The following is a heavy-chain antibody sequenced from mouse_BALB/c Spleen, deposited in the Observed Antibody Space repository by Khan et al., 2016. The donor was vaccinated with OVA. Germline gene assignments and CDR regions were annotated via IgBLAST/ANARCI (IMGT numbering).Heavy chain of an antibody. CDR2: IWNDGRT. Sequence: VQLQESGPGLVQPSQSLSITCTVSGFSLSTYGIHWVRQSPGKGLEWLGVIWNDGRTDYNVPFISRLSITKDNSKSQVFFKMNSLQPNDTAIYYCARNSYRYGFTYWGQGTLVTVSA. CDR1: GFSLSTYG. CDR3: ARNSYRYGFTY. V-gene: IGHV2-2*02. J-gene: IGHJ3*01. D-gene: IGHD2-12*01.